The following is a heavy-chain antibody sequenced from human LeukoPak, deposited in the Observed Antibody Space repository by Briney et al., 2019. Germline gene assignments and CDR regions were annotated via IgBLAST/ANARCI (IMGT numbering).Heavy chain of an antibody. Sequence: PGGSLRLSCAASGFTFDDYAMHWVRQAPGKGLEWVSGISWNSGSIDYADSVKGRFTISRDNAKNSLYLQMNSLRAEDTALYYCAKDIGQQLVPPQYFDYWGQGTLVTVSS. J-gene: IGHJ4*02. V-gene: IGHV3-9*01. CDR1: GFTFDDYA. CDR2: ISWNSGSI. D-gene: IGHD6-13*01. CDR3: AKDIGQQLVPPQYFDY.